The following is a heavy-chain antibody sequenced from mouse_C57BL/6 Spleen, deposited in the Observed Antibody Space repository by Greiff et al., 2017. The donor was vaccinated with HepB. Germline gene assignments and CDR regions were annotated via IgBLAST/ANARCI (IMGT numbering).Heavy chain of an antibody. Sequence: LQESGAELVKPGASVKMSCKASGYTFTTYPIEWMKQNHGKSLEWIGNFHPYNDDTKYNEKFKGKATLTVEKSSSTVYLELSRLTSDDSAVYCCARGDSNYVSWFAYWGQGTLVTVSA. D-gene: IGHD2-5*01. J-gene: IGHJ3*01. V-gene: IGHV1-47*01. CDR2: FHPYNDDT. CDR1: GYTFTTYP. CDR3: ARGDSNYVSWFAY.